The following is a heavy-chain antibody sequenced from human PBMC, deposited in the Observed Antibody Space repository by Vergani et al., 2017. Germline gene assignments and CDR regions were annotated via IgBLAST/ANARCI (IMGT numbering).Heavy chain of an antibody. D-gene: IGHD2-2*01. J-gene: IGHJ3*02. V-gene: IGHV1-69*01. Sequence: QVQLVQSGAEVKKPGSSVKVSCKASGGTFSSYAISWVRQAPGQGLEWMGGIIPIFGTANYAQKFQGRVTITADESTSTAYMELSSLRSEDTAGYYCARVRPRYCSSTSCAYDAFDIWGQGTMVTVSS. CDR2: IIPIFGTA. CDR1: GGTFSSYA. CDR3: ARVRPRYCSSTSCAYDAFDI.